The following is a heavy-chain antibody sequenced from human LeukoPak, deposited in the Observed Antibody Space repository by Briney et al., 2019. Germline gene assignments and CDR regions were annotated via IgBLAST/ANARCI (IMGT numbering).Heavy chain of an antibody. Sequence: SETLSLTCTVSGGSISSYYWSWIRQPAGKGLEWIGRIYTSGSTNYNPSLKSRVTMSVDTSKNQFSLKLSSVTAADTAVYYCASDAYYYDSSGYYYPGFDYWGQGTLVTVSS. V-gene: IGHV4-4*07. CDR2: IYTSGST. CDR3: ASDAYYYDSSGYYYPGFDY. D-gene: IGHD3-22*01. J-gene: IGHJ4*02. CDR1: GGSISSYY.